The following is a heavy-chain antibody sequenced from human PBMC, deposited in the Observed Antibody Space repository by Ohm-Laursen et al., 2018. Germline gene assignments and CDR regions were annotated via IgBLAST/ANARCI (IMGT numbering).Heavy chain of an antibody. CDR1: GGSISSSRYY. D-gene: IGHD6-19*01. Sequence: SETLSLTCTVSGGSISSSRYYWNWIRQPPGKGLERIGEINHSRSTKYNSSFKSRVTISVDTSKNQFSLKLSSVTAADTAVYYCARGFSGWWGRIDYWGQGILVTVSS. CDR3: ARGFSGWWGRIDY. V-gene: IGHV4-39*07. CDR2: INHSRST. J-gene: IGHJ4*02.